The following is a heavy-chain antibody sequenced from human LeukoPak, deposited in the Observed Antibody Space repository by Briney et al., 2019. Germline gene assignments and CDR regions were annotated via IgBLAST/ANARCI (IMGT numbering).Heavy chain of an antibody. J-gene: IGHJ3*02. CDR3: ASTHILRFLEWGPGAFDI. CDR2: IYHSGST. CDR1: GYSISSGYY. Sequence: NPSETLPLTCTVSGYSISSGYYWGWIRQPPGKGLEWIGSIYHSGSTYYNPSLKSRVTISVDTSKNQFSLKLSSVTAADAAVYYCASTHILRFLEWGPGAFDIWGQGTVVTVSS. V-gene: IGHV4-38-2*02. D-gene: IGHD3-3*01.